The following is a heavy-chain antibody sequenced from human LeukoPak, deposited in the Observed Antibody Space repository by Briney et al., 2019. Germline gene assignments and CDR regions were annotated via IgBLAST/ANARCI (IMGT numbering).Heavy chain of an antibody. J-gene: IGHJ4*02. CDR3: ARRFDS. CDR2: IGPGGDT. V-gene: IGHV3-69-1*01. CDR1: GFSFTAYS. Sequence: PGGSLRLFCAASGFSFTAYSMNWVRQAPGRGLQWISYIGPGGDTYYADSVTGRFTVSRDTAKNSLYLQMNGLRVEDTAVYYCARRFDSWGQGTLVTVSS.